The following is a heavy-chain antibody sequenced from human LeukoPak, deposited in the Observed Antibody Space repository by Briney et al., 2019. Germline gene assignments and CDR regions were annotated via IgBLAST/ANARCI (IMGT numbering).Heavy chain of an antibody. CDR2: IGSGGST. CDR3: AKLGLKLWGDY. D-gene: IGHD3-16*01. V-gene: IGHV3-23*01. Sequence: GGSLRLSCAASGFTFTNYAMSWVRQAPGKGLEWVSTIGSGGSTYYADSVKGRFTISRDNSKNTLYLQMNSLRAEDTAVYYCAKLGLKLWGDYWDQGAVVTVSS. J-gene: IGHJ4*02. CDR1: GFTFTNYA.